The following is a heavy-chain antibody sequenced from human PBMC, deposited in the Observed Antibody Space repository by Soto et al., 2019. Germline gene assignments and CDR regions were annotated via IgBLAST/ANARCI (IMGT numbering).Heavy chain of an antibody. Sequence: QVQLVESGGGVVQPGRSLRLSCAASGFTFSSYAMHWVRQAPGKGLEWVAVISYDGSNKYYADSVKGRFTISRDNSKNTLYLQMNSLRAEDTAVYYCARDATKSQIEYSSSQAHYYYYGMDVWGQGTTVTVSS. CDR3: ARDATKSQIEYSSSQAHYYYYGMDV. J-gene: IGHJ6*02. CDR1: GFTFSSYA. CDR2: ISYDGSNK. V-gene: IGHV3-30-3*01. D-gene: IGHD6-6*01.